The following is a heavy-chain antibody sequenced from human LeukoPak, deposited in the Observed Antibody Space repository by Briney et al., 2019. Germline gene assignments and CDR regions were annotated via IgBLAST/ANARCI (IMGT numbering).Heavy chain of an antibody. CDR1: GYTFTSYY. V-gene: IGHV1-46*01. CDR3: ARSEYTTTVTTWGFDP. Sequence: GASVKVSCKASGYTFTSYYMHWVRQAPGQGLEWMGIINPSGGSTSYAQKFQGRVTMTRDTSTSTVYMELSSLRSEDTAVYYCARSEYTTTVTTWGFDPWGQGTLVTVSS. CDR2: INPSGGST. J-gene: IGHJ5*02. D-gene: IGHD4-17*01.